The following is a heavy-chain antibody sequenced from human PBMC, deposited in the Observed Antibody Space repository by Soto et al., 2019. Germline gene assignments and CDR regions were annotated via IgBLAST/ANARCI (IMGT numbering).Heavy chain of an antibody. Sequence: GGSLRLSCAASGFTVSSNYMSWVRQAPGKGLEWVSVIYSGGSTYYADSVKGRFTISRDNSKNTLYLQMNSLRAEDTAVYYCARYAQQLVPYGMDVWDQGTTVTVSS. CDR2: IYSGGST. CDR1: GFTVSSNY. V-gene: IGHV3-53*01. CDR3: ARYAQQLVPYGMDV. D-gene: IGHD6-13*01. J-gene: IGHJ6*02.